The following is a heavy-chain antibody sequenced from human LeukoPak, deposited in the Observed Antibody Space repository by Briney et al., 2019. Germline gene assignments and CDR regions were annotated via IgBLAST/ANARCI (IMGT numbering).Heavy chain of an antibody. D-gene: IGHD3-16*01. CDR1: GFTFSSLA. CDR2: ISSDVSRQ. Sequence: GGSLRLSCAASGFTFSSLAMHWVRQAPGKGLEWVAVISSDVSRQYYADSVKGRFTISRDNSKNTLYLQMNSLRAEDTAVYYCARTSVWGGRGFDYWGQGTLVTVSS. V-gene: IGHV3-30*04. J-gene: IGHJ4*02. CDR3: ARTSVWGGRGFDY.